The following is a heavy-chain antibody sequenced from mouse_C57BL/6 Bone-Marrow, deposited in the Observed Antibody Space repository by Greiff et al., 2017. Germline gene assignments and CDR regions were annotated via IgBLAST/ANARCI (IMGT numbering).Heavy chain of an antibody. J-gene: IGHJ3*01. CDR3: ARRYSNYGAWFAY. D-gene: IGHD2-5*01. CDR2: ISSGSSTI. Sequence: EVKLQESGGGLVKPGGSLKLSCAASGFTFSDYGMHWVRQAPEKGLEWVAYISSGSSTIYYADTVKGRFTISRDNAKNPLFLQKTSLRSEDTAMYYCARRYSNYGAWFAYWGQGTLVTVSA. CDR1: GFTFSDYG. V-gene: IGHV5-17*01.